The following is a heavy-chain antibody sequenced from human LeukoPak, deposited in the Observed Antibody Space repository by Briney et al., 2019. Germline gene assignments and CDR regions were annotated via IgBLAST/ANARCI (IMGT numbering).Heavy chain of an antibody. J-gene: IGHJ4*02. CDR1: GFTFSDYY. V-gene: IGHV3-11*04. CDR2: ISSSGSTI. Sequence: GGSLRLSCAASGFTFSDYYMSWIRQAPGKGLEWVSYISSSGSTIYYADSVKGRFTISRDNPKNSLYVQMSSLRAEDTAVYYCASGPHYDIYTRDYWGQGTLVTVSS. D-gene: IGHD3-9*01. CDR3: ASGPHYDIYTRDY.